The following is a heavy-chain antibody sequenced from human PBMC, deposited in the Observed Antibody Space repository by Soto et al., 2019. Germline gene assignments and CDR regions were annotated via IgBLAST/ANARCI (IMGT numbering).Heavy chain of an antibody. Sequence: QVQLVQSGAEVKKPGASVKVSCKASGYTLTSYGISWVRQAPGQGLEWMGWISAYNGNTNYAQKLQGRVTMTTDTSXSXAXTELRSLRSDDTAVYYCARVRIPPILADLLYYGMDVWGQGTTVTVSS. D-gene: IGHD3-3*02. CDR1: GYTLTSYG. CDR2: ISAYNGNT. V-gene: IGHV1-18*01. J-gene: IGHJ6*02. CDR3: ARVRIPPILADLLYYGMDV.